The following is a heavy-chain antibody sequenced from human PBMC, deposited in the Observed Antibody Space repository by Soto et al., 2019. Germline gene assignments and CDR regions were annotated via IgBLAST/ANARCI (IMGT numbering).Heavy chain of an antibody. CDR3: AREGPAPYYYYGMDV. V-gene: IGHV1-18*01. J-gene: IGHJ6*02. CDR1: GYSFTTYG. CDR2: ISAYNGNT. Sequence: QVQLVQSGGEVKKPGASVKVSCKTSGYSFTTYGISWVRQAPGQGLEWMGWISAYNGNTNYAQKLQGRVTMTTDTSTSTAYMELRSRRSDDTAVYYCAREGPAPYYYYGMDVWGQGSTVTVS.